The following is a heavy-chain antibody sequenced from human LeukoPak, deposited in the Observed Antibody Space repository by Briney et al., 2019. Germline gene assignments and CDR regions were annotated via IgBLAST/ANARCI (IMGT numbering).Heavy chain of an antibody. CDR2: IIPIFGTA. J-gene: IGHJ4*02. CDR1: GGTFSSYA. V-gene: IGHV1-69*13. Sequence: GASVKVSCKASGGTFSSYAISWVRQAPGQGLEWMGGIIPIFGTANYAQKFQGRVTITADESTSTAYMELSSLRSEDTAVYYCARSPLEWELLDYWGQGTLVTVSS. CDR3: ARSPLEWELLDY. D-gene: IGHD1-26*01.